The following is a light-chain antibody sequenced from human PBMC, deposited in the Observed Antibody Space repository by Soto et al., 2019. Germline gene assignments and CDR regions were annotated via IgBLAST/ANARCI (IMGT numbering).Light chain of an antibody. J-gene: IGKJ2*02. CDR2: ASS. Sequence: VLCLTHSQSLISASTGDRVTIRCRMSQDIISDLAWYQQKPGKAPELLIYASSTRQSGVPERFTGSGSGTEFTLTISSLQSEDFATYYCQQYYRLPCTFGQGTTLEI. CDR3: QQYYRLPCT. V-gene: IGKV1D-8*03. CDR1: QDIISD.